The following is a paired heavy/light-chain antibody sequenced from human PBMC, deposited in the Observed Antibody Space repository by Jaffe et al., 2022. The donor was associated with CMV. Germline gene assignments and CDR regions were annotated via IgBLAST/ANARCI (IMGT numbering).Heavy chain of an antibody. J-gene: IGHJ4*02. Sequence: EVQLVQSGAEVKKPGESLKISCQASGYSFADYWIGWVRQMPGKGLEWMGVIYPGDSGTIYSPSLQGQVTISADMSTSTAYLQWSSLKASDTAIYYCVRSKNYFDSWGQGTLVTVSS. V-gene: IGHV5-51*01. CDR1: GYSFADYW. CDR2: IYPGDSGT. CDR3: VRSKNYFDS.
Light chain of an antibody. V-gene: IGKV3-20*01. CDR3: HYYANSPRRYT. Sequence: EIVLTQSPGTLSLSPGERATLSCRASQSVSSYFLAWYQHKPGQAPRLLIYGASTRATGIPDRFSGSGSGTDFTLTISRLEPADFAVYYCHYYANSPRRYTFGQGTNLEI. CDR1: QSVSSYF. CDR2: GAS. J-gene: IGKJ2*01.